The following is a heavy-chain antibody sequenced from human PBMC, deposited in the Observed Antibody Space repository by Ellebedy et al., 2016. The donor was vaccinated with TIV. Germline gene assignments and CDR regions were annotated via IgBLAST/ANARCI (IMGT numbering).Heavy chain of an antibody. J-gene: IGHJ4*02. CDR2: INHSGST. Sequence: MPSETLSLTCAVYGGSFSDYHWSRIRHPPGKGLEWIGEINHSGSTNYNPSLKSRVTISMETSKNQLSLKFTSVTAADTAVYYCARDGIRLREFSTLDYWGQGTPVTVSS. D-gene: IGHD3-16*02. CDR1: GGSFSDYH. CDR3: ARDGIRLREFSTLDY. V-gene: IGHV4-34*01.